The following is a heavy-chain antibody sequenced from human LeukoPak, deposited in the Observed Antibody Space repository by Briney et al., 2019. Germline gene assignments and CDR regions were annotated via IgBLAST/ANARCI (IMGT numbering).Heavy chain of an antibody. CDR3: ARALGAFDI. Sequence: SETLSLTCGVYGGSLSFYYWSWIRQSPGKGLEWIAEISQNGDSNYNPSLKSRVTISLDTSKNQLSLKLNSVTAADTAVYYCARALGAFDIWGQGTMVTAS. J-gene: IGHJ3*02. V-gene: IGHV4-34*01. CDR1: GGSLSFYY. CDR2: ISQNGDS.